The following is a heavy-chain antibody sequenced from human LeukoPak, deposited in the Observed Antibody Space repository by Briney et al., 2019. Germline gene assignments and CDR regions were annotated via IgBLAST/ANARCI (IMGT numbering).Heavy chain of an antibody. Sequence: PSETLSLTCAVYGGSFSGYYWSWIRQPPGKGLEWIGEINHSGSTNYNPSLKSRVTISVDTSKNQFSLKLSSVTAADTAVYYCARGRSYSFYGSGSYYKGGPFDYWGQGTLVTVSS. CDR3: ARGRSYSFYGSGSYYKGGPFDY. CDR1: GGSFSGYY. V-gene: IGHV4-34*01. CDR2: INHSGST. D-gene: IGHD3-10*01. J-gene: IGHJ4*02.